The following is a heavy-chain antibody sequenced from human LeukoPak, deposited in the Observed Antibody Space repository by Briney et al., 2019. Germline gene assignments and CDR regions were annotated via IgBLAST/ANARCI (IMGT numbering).Heavy chain of an antibody. CDR1: GFTFSSYA. CDR3: ARDRRLYSSSGFDY. D-gene: IGHD6-6*01. Sequence: GGSLRLSCAASGFTFSSYAMHWVRQAPGKGLEWVAVISYDGSNKYYADSVKGRFTISRDNSKSTLYLQMNSLRAEDTAVYYCARDRRLYSSSGFDYWGQGTLVTVSS. V-gene: IGHV3-30-3*01. J-gene: IGHJ4*02. CDR2: ISYDGSNK.